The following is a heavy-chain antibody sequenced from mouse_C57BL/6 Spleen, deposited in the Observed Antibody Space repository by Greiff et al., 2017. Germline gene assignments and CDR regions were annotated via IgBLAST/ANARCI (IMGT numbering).Heavy chain of an antibody. CDR3: AGGDYDGCRYDMDD. D-gene: IGHD2-2*01. J-gene: IGHJ4*01. CDR2: IDPNSGGT. V-gene: IGHV1-72*01. CDR1: GYTFTSYW. Sequence: QVQLKESGAELVKPGASVKLSCKASGYTFTSYWMHWVKQRPGRGLEWIGRIDPNSGGTKYNEKFKSKATLTVDKPSSTAYMQLSSLTSEDSAVYYCAGGDYDGCRYDMDDWGQGTSVTVSS.